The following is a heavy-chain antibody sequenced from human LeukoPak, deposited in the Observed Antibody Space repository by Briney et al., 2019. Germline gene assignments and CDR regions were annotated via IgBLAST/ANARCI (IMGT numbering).Heavy chain of an antibody. CDR1: GYTFTGYC. Sequence: ASVKVSCKASGYTFTGYCMHWVRQAPGQGLEWMGRINPNSGGTNYAQKFQGRVTMTRDTSISTAYMELSRLRPDDTAVYYCAREKTGDNWNDVGVDYWGQGTLVTVSS. V-gene: IGHV1-2*06. J-gene: IGHJ4*02. D-gene: IGHD1-20*01. CDR3: AREKTGDNWNDVGVDY. CDR2: INPNSGGT.